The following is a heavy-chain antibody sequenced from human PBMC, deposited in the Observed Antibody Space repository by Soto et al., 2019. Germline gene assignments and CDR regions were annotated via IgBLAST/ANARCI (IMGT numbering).Heavy chain of an antibody. CDR3: ARGGSGSQTVGY. D-gene: IGHD1-26*01. CDR1: GFTVSNNY. Sequence: EVQVAESGGGLVQPGGSLRLSSAASGFTVSNNYMTWVRQAPGKGLEWVSLIYSRGGTDYADSVKGRFTISRDNSKNMVYLQMNSLRVEDTAVYYCARGGSGSQTVGYWGQGARVAVSS. CDR2: IYSRGGT. J-gene: IGHJ4*02. V-gene: IGHV3-66*01.